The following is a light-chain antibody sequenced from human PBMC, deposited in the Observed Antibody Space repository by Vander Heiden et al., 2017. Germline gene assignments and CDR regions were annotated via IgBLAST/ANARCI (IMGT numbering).Light chain of an antibody. J-gene: IGLJ1*01. CDR3: QAWDSNTALYV. V-gene: IGLV3-1*01. CDR2: QDN. CDR1: KLGNKF. Sequence: SSQLTQPPSVSVSPGPTATITCSGDKLGNKFVCWYQQKPGQSPVLVIYQDNTRPSGIPERFSGSNSGNTASLTIIGIQALDEADYYCQAWDSNTALYVFGTGTKVTVL.